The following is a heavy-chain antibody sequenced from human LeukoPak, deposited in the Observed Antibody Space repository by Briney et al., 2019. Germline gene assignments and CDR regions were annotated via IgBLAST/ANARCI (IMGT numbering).Heavy chain of an antibody. D-gene: IGHD1-26*01. J-gene: IGHJ4*02. V-gene: IGHV3-7*01. CDR2: IKHDGSEK. CDR3: ARDTVGATGGGDY. Sequence: GGSLRLSCAASGFTFSSYWMIWVRKAPGKGLEWVANIKHDGSEKYYVDSVKGRFTISRDNAKNSLYLQMNSLRAEDTAVYYCARDTVGATGGGDYWGQGTLVTVSS. CDR1: GFTFSSYW.